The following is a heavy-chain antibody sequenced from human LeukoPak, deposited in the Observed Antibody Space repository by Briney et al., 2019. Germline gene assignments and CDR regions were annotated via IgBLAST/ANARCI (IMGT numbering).Heavy chain of an antibody. CDR2: IYYSGST. CDR3: ARVSSRIGEGDIVVVPAALDY. Sequence: SGNLALTCTVSGGSISSGGYYWTWIRQHPGKGLEWIGYIYYSGSTYYNPSLKSRVTISVDTSKNQFSLKLSSVTAADTAVYYCARVSSRIGEGDIVVVPAALDYWGQGTLVTVSS. CDR1: GGSISSGGYY. D-gene: IGHD2-2*01. V-gene: IGHV4-31*03. J-gene: IGHJ4*02.